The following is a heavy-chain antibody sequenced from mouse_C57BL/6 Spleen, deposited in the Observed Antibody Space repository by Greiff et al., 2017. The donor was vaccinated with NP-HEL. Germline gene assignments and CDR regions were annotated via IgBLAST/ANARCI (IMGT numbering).Heavy chain of an antibody. CDR3: ARGRGEGFAY. Sequence: VQLQQSGADLARPGASVKMSCKASGYTFTSYTMHWVKQRPGQGLEWIGYINPSSGYTKYNQKFKDKATLTADKSSSTAYMQLSSLTSEDSAVYYVARGRGEGFAYWGQGTLVTVSA. J-gene: IGHJ3*01. D-gene: IGHD1-1*01. CDR2: INPSSGYT. V-gene: IGHV1-4*01. CDR1: GYTFTSYT.